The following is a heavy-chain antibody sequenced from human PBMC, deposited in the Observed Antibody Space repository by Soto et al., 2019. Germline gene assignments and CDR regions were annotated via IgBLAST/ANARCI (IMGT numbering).Heavy chain of an antibody. D-gene: IGHD3-3*01. CDR1: GFTFSSYW. CDR3: ARDRTYYDFWSGYWDYYYGMDV. CDR2: IKQDGSEK. V-gene: IGHV3-7*01. Sequence: GSLRLSCAASGFTFSSYWMSWVRQAPGKGLEWVANIKQDGSEKYYVDSVKGRFTISRDNAKNSLYLQMNSLRAEDTAVYYCARDRTYYDFWSGYWDYYYGMDVWGQGTTVTVSS. J-gene: IGHJ6*02.